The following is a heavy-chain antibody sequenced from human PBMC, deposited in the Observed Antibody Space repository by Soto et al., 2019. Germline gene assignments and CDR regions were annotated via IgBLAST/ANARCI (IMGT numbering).Heavy chain of an antibody. D-gene: IGHD3-22*01. V-gene: IGHV4-34*01. CDR3: ARGPYYYDSSGYNPAYYFDY. J-gene: IGHJ4*02. CDR2: INHSGST. CDR1: GGSFSGYY. Sequence: SETLSLTCAVYGGSFSGYYWSWIRQPPGKGLEWIGEINHSGSTNYNPSLKSRVTISVDTSKNQFSLKLSSVTAADTAVYYCARGPYYYDSSGYNPAYYFDYWGQGTLVTVS.